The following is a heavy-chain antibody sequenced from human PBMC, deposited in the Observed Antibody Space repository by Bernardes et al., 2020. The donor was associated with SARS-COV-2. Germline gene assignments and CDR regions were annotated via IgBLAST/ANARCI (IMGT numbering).Heavy chain of an antibody. V-gene: IGHV3-48*02. D-gene: IGHD3-16*02. CDR3: ARDFNA. J-gene: IGHJ4*02. CDR2: ISDSATTI. CDR1: GFIFTSES. Sequence: GSLRLSCVASGFIFTSESMNWVRQAPGRGLEWVAYISDSATTIHYADSVKGRFTISRDNAKNSLYLQMNSLRDEDAAVYYCARDFNAWGQGILVTVSS.